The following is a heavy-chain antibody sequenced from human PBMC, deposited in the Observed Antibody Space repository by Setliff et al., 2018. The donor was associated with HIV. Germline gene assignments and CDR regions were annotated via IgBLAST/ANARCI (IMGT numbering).Heavy chain of an antibody. CDR2: IYNSGST. J-gene: IGHJ6*03. CDR3: ARVSNGVFDYYYYYMDV. D-gene: IGHD1-1*01. V-gene: IGHV4-31*03. Sequence: SETLSLTCTVSGGSISSAGSLWTWIRQHPGTGLEWIGYIYNSGSTYYNPSLKSRFTISVDTSQNQFSLKLSSVTAADTAVYYCARVSNGVFDYYYYYMDVWGKVTTVTVAS. CDR1: GGSISSAGSL.